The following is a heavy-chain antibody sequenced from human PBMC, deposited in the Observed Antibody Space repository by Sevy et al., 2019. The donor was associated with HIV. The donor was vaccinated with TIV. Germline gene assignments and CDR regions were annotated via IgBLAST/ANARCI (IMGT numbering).Heavy chain of an antibody. D-gene: IGHD7-27*01. CDR1: GYSFTSYW. J-gene: IGHJ4*02. Sequence: GESLKISCKGSGYSFTSYWIGWVRQMPGKGLEWMGIIYPGDSDTRYSPSFQGQVTISADKSSSTAYGQWSSLKASDSDMYYCARRSTGLYFDYWGQGTLVTVSS. V-gene: IGHV5-51*01. CDR2: IYPGDSDT. CDR3: ARRSTGLYFDY.